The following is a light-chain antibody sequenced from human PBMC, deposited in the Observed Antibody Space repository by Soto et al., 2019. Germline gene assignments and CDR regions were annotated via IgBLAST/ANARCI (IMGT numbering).Light chain of an antibody. J-gene: IGLJ1*01. CDR1: SSNIGGNS. CDR2: DDV. CDR3: GSWDSSLSAYV. Sequence: QSALTQPPSVSAAPGQKVTISCSGSSSNIGGNSVSWYQQLPGTAPKLLIYDDVKRPSGIPDRFSGSKSGTSATLGITGFQTGDEADYYCGSWDSSLSAYVFATGTKVTVL. V-gene: IGLV1-51*01.